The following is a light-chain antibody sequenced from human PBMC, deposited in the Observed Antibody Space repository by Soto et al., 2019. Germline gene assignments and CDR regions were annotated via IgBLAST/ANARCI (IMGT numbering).Light chain of an antibody. CDR1: QSISSY. V-gene: IGKV1-39*01. CDR2: AAS. J-gene: IGKJ3*01. CDR3: QKYNSAPLT. Sequence: DIQMTQSPSSLSASVGDRVTITCRASQSISSYLNWYQQKPGKAPKFLIFAASNLQSGVPSRFSGSGSGTDFTLTISSLQPEDVATYYCQKYNSAPLTFGPGTKVDI.